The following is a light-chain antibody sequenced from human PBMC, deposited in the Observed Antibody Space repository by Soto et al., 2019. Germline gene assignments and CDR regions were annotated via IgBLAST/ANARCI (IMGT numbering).Light chain of an antibody. CDR1: DIGAES. J-gene: IGLJ2*01. CDR2: ANT. CDR3: QVWHSGSDQVI. V-gene: IGLV3-21*02. Sequence: SYELTQPPSVSLAPGQTASLSCGGPDIGAESVHWYQQKPGLAPILVVYANTHRPSGIPDRFSGFNSGSAATLTISGVEAGDEADYYCQVWHSGSDQVIFGGGTKLTVL.